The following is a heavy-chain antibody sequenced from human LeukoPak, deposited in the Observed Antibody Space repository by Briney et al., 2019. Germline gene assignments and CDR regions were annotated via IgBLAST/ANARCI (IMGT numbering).Heavy chain of an antibody. CDR2: INLNSGGT. J-gene: IGHJ4*02. Sequence: ASVKASCKASGYTFTGYYMHWVRQAPGQGLEWMGWINLNSGGTNDAQKFQDRGTMTRDTSISTAYMELSRLRSDDTAVYYCARSPDILTGENFDYWGQGTLVTVSS. D-gene: IGHD3-9*01. CDR1: GYTFTGYY. V-gene: IGHV1-2*02. CDR3: ARSPDILTGENFDY.